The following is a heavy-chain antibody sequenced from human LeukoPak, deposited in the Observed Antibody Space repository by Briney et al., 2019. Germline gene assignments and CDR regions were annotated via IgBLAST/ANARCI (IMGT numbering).Heavy chain of an antibody. D-gene: IGHD2-15*01. Sequence: ASVKVFCKASGYSFTNHDINWVRQASGQGLEWMGYMNPNSGQTVYAQRFQGRLSMTRDTSISTAYMELSSLRSEDTAVYYCARVVPPLSIPTGGRFEDCWGQGTLVTVSS. CDR2: MNPNSGQT. CDR3: ARVVPPLSIPTGGRFEDC. V-gene: IGHV1-8*02. J-gene: IGHJ4*02. CDR1: GYSFTNHD.